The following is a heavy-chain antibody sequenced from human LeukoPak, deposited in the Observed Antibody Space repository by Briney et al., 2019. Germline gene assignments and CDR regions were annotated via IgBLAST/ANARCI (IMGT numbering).Heavy chain of an antibody. CDR3: ARDYCGGDCFPDY. CDR1: GYTFTGYY. D-gene: IGHD2-21*02. CDR2: IKPNRGDT. J-gene: IGHJ4*02. V-gene: IGHV1-2*02. Sequence: ASVKVSCKASGYTFTGYYVHWVRQAPGEGLEWMGGIKPNRGDTNYAQKCQGRVTMTRDTSISTAYMELSRLRSDDTAVYYCARDYCGGDCFPDYWGQGTLVTVSS.